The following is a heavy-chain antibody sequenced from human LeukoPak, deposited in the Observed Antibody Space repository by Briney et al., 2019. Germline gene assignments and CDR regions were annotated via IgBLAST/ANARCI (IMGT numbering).Heavy chain of an antibody. CDR3: ARLHYGDSPYYYMDV. CDR2: ISSSSSYI. J-gene: IGHJ6*03. CDR1: GFIFSSHA. V-gene: IGHV3-21*01. Sequence: GGSLRLSCEASGFIFSSHAMNWVRQAPGKGLEWVSSISSSSSYIYYADSVKGRFTISRDNAKNSLYLQMNSLRAEDTAVYYCARLHYGDSPYYYMDVWGKGTTVTISS. D-gene: IGHD4-17*01.